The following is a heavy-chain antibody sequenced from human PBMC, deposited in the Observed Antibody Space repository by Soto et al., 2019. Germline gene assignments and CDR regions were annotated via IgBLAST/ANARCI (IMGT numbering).Heavy chain of an antibody. Sequence: QVQLQESGPGLVKPSETLSLTCTVSGGPVSSGSYYWSWIRQPPGKGLEWIGYIYYSGSTNYNPPLNSRVTKAVDTSKTQFSLKLSSVTAADTAVYYCARGIEGWYQGRYYYGMDVWGQGTTVTVSS. D-gene: IGHD6-19*01. CDR1: GGPVSSGSYY. CDR2: IYYSGST. V-gene: IGHV4-61*01. CDR3: ARGIEGWYQGRYYYGMDV. J-gene: IGHJ6*02.